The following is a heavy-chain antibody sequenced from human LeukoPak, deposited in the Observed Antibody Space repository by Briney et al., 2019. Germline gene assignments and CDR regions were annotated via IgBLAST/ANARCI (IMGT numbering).Heavy chain of an antibody. Sequence: PSETLSLTCTISGDSIGSYYWTWIRQPPGKELEWIGYIYYGGSTNYNPSLKSRVTISVGSSKNQFSLRVNSVTTADTALYFCARGRVYGGFPHFDYWGPGTLVTVSS. V-gene: IGHV4-59*01. CDR2: IYYGGST. CDR1: GDSIGSYY. D-gene: IGHD2/OR15-2a*01. J-gene: IGHJ4*02. CDR3: ARGRVYGGFPHFDY.